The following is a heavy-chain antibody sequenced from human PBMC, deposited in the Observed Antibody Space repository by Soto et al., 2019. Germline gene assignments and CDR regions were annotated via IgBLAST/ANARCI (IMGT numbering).Heavy chain of an antibody. J-gene: IGHJ4*02. Sequence: QVQLVQSGAEMKKPGASVKVSCESSGYTLTAYYIHWVRQAPGHGLEWMGWINPNGGGTKYAQKFQGRVTMTRDTSINTAYMELTRLTSDDTAVYYCAKAVHTMIQGVRFRVDQWGQGTLVTVSS. V-gene: IGHV1-2*02. D-gene: IGHD3-10*01. CDR3: AKAVHTMIQGVRFRVDQ. CDR1: GYTLTAYY. CDR2: INPNGGGT.